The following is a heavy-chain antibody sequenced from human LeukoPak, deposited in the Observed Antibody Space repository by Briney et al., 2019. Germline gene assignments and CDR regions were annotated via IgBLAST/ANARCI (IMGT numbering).Heavy chain of an antibody. J-gene: IGHJ4*02. CDR1: GYTFTSYG. D-gene: IGHD2-2*01. CDR3: ARVRTGYCSSTSCPRNFDY. Sequence: ALVKVSCKASGYTFTSYGISWVRQAPGQGLEWMGWISAYNGNTNYAQKLQGRVTMTTDTSTSTAYMEVRSLRSDDTAVYYCARVRTGYCSSTSCPRNFDYWGQGTLVTVSS. V-gene: IGHV1-18*04. CDR2: ISAYNGNT.